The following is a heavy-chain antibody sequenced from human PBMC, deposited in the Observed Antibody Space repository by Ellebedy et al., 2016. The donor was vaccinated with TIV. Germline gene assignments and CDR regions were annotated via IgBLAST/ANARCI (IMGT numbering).Heavy chain of an antibody. D-gene: IGHD3-16*01. V-gene: IGHV3-7*01. CDR1: GFTVSSYW. CDR2: IKIDGSEK. J-gene: IGHJ4*02. Sequence: PGGSLRLSCTDPGFTVSSYWMQWVREAPGKGLEWVANIKIDGSEKNYVDYVKGRFTISRDNAKNSLYLQMNSLRVEDTAVYYCARDPKRYYDYDGDFDYWGQGTLVTVSS. CDR3: ARDPKRYYDYDGDFDY.